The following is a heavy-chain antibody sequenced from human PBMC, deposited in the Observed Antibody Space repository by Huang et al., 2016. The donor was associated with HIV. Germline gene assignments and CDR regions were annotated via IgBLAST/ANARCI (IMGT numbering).Heavy chain of an antibody. CDR1: GGSISSGGYT. CDR2: IYYNGDT. Sequence: QVQLHESGPGLVKPSQTLSLTCTVSGGSISSGGYTYNWIRQPPGKGLEWIGYIYYNGDTYDNPSLKRRFSISGDTSKNQFSLKLSSMTAADTAVYYCAREGFYDLWSAFRRAVDAFDTWGQGTKVTVSS. D-gene: IGHD3-3*01. V-gene: IGHV4-30-4*08. J-gene: IGHJ3*02. CDR3: AREGFYDLWSAFRRAVDAFDT.